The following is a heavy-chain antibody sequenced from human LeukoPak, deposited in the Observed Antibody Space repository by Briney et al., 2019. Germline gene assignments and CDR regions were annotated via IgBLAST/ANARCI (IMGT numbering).Heavy chain of an antibody. D-gene: IGHD7-27*01. CDR2: IGNNGGGI. Sequence: GGSLRLSCAASGFTFSTYTMYWVRHPPGKSLEWVSIIGNNGGGIHYADTVKGRFTISRDNFKNALYLQMNSLRVEDTAVYYCAIDPNWGTHSWGQGVLVTVPS. CDR1: GFTFSTYT. CDR3: AIDPNWGTHS. J-gene: IGHJ4*02. V-gene: IGHV3-23*01.